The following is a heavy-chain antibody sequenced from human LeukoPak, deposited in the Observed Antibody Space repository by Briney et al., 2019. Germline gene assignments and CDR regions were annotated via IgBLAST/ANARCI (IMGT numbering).Heavy chain of an antibody. CDR2: ISGSGGST. CDR1: GFTLNTYA. V-gene: IGHV3-23*01. Sequence: GGSLRLSCAASGFTLNTYAMSWVGQAPGKGLEWVSAISGSGGSTYYADSVKGRFTISRDNSKNTLYLQIHSLRAEDTAVYYCAKGKGSSSSSIDWWGQGTLVTVSS. CDR3: AKGKGSSSSSIDW. J-gene: IGHJ4*02. D-gene: IGHD2-15*01.